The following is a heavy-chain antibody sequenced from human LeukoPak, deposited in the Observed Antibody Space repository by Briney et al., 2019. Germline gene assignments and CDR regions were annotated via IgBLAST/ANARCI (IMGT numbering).Heavy chain of an antibody. V-gene: IGHV1-2*02. Sequence: GASVKVSCKASGYTFIGYYIHWMRQAPGQGLEWMGWINPNSGGTNYAQNLQGRVTMTRDTSINTVYMELSRLRSDDTAVYYCARGPASGDFDYWGQGTLVTVSS. CDR2: INPNSGGT. CDR1: GYTFIGYY. CDR3: ARGPASGDFDY. D-gene: IGHD1-26*01. J-gene: IGHJ4*02.